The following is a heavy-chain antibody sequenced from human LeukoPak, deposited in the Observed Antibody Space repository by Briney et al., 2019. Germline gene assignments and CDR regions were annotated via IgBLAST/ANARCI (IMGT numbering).Heavy chain of an antibody. J-gene: IGHJ6*03. CDR1: RYTFTGYY. CDR2: INPNSGGT. V-gene: IGHV1-2*02. D-gene: IGHD3-3*01. CDR3: ARDLHYDFWSGSDYYYMDV. Sequence: ASVKVSCKASRYTFTGYYMHWVRQAPGQGLEWMGWINPNSGGTNYAQKSQGRVTMTRDTSISTAYMELSRLRSDDTAVYYCARDLHYDFWSGSDYYYMDVWGKGTTVTVSS.